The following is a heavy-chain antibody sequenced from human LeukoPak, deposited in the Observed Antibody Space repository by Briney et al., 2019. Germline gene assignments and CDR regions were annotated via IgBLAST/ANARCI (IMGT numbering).Heavy chain of an antibody. CDR1: GFTFSSYA. CDR3: AKGREDIVVVPAALDY. Sequence: PGGSLRLSCAASGFTFSSYAMSWVRQAPGKGLEWVSAISGSGGSTYYADSVKGRFTTSRDNSKNTLYLQMNSLRAEDTAVYYCAKGREDIVVVPAALDYWGQGTLVTVSS. J-gene: IGHJ4*02. V-gene: IGHV3-23*01. CDR2: ISGSGGST. D-gene: IGHD2-2*01.